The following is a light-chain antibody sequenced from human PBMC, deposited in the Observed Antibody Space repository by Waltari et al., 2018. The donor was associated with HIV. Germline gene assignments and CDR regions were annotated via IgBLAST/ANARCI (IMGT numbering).Light chain of an antibody. Sequence: QSALTQPASVSGSPGPSITISCTGTSSDVAAYNYVSWYQQHPGKAPKLLIFEVSNRPSGVPNRFSGSKSGNTASLAISGLQAEDEADYYCSSYTSSSSRVFGGGTKLTVL. J-gene: IGLJ2*01. CDR2: EVS. V-gene: IGLV2-14*01. CDR3: SSYTSSSSRV. CDR1: SSDVAAYNY.